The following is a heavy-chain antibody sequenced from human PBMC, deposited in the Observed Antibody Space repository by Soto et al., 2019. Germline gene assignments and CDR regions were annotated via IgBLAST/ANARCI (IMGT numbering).Heavy chain of an antibody. CDR3: ATYTYYYDSSGYYAGAFDI. V-gene: IGHV4-59*01. CDR2: IYYSGST. D-gene: IGHD3-22*01. CDR1: GGSISSYY. Sequence: QVQLQESGPGPVKPSETLSLTCTVSGGSISSYYWSWIRQPPGKGLEWIGYIYYSGSTNYNPSLKSRVTISVDTSKNQFSLKLSSVTAADTAVYYCATYTYYYDSSGYYAGAFDIWGQGTMVTVSS. J-gene: IGHJ3*02.